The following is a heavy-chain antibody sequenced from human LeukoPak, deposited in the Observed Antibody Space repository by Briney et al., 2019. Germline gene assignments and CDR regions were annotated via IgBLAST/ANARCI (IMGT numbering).Heavy chain of an antibody. J-gene: IGHJ6*03. CDR2: INPNSGGT. CDR3: ASYSSSSGGRYYYMDV. Sequence: VASVKVSCKASGYTFTGYYMHWVRQAPGQGLEWMGWINPNSGGTNYAQKFQGRVTMTRDTSISTAYMELSRLRSDDTAVYYCASYSSSSGGRYYYMDVWGKGTTVTVSS. D-gene: IGHD6-6*01. CDR1: GYTFTGYY. V-gene: IGHV1-2*02.